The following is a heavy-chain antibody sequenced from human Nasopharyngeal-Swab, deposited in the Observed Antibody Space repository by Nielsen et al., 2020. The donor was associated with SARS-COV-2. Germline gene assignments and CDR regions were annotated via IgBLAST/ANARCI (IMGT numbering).Heavy chain of an antibody. CDR2: INPSGST. D-gene: IGHD3-3*01. V-gene: IGHV1-46*01. CDR3: ARALSPYYDFWGGWLDY. Sequence: ASVKVSCKASGYTFTSYYMHWVRRLPGQGLEGMGIINPSGSTTYSEKFQGRVTMTSDTSTSTVYMELSSLRSEDTAVYYCARALSPYYDFWGGWLDYWGQGILVTVSS. CDR1: GYTFTSYY. J-gene: IGHJ4*02.